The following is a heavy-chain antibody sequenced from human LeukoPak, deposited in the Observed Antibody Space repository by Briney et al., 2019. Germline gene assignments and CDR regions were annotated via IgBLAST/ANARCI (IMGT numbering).Heavy chain of an antibody. J-gene: IGHJ4*02. CDR1: GSTVSGSY. D-gene: IGHD2-15*01. Sequence: GGSLRLSCAASGSTVSGSYMNWVRQAPGKGLEWVSLTYGGGNTYYADSVKGRFTISRDNSKNTLYLQMNSLRAEDTAVYYCARRGDRGRSFEYWGQGTLVTVSS. CDR2: TYGGGNT. V-gene: IGHV3-53*01. CDR3: ARRGDRGRSFEY.